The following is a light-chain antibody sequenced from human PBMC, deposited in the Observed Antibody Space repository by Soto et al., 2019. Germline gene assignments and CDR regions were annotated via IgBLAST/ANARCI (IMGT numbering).Light chain of an antibody. J-gene: IGKJ1*01. CDR2: GAS. Sequence: ELVLTQSPGTLSLSPGERATLSCSASQSVSSSYLAWYQQKPGQAPRLLIYGASSRATGIPDRFSGSGSGTDFTLTISRLEPEDFAVYYCQQYGSSSWTFGQGTKVEIK. CDR1: QSVSSSY. V-gene: IGKV3-20*01. CDR3: QQYGSSSWT.